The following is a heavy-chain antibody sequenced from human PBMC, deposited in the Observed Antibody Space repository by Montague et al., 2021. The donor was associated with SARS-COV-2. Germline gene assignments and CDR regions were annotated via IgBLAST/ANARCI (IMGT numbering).Heavy chain of an antibody. J-gene: IGHJ2*01. Sequence: SETLSLTCAVYGGSFSGYDWTWIRQSPGKGLEWIGEINQSGSTKYKPSLKSRVTISVDTSKNQFSLRLTSVTAADTAVYYCARGAPTITMILVVITGAGWCFDLWGRGTRVTVSS. CDR1: GGSFSGYD. V-gene: IGHV4-34*01. CDR3: ARGAPTITMILVVITGAGWCFDL. D-gene: IGHD3-22*01. CDR2: INQSGST.